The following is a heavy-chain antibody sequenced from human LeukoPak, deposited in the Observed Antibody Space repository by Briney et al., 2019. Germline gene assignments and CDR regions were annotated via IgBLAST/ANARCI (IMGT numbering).Heavy chain of an antibody. CDR3: VRQNSDYYHYYLDV. D-gene: IGHD1-7*01. V-gene: IGHV4-39*01. CDR2: VYYSGTT. J-gene: IGHJ6*03. Sequence: SETLSLTCTVSGGSVSSSSSYLAWIRHPPGRGLEWIGSVYYSGTTYYNTSLESRVTISEDTSRNRFSLMLSSVTAADTAVYYCVRQNSDYYHYYLDVWGEGTTVIVSS. CDR1: GGSVSSSSSY.